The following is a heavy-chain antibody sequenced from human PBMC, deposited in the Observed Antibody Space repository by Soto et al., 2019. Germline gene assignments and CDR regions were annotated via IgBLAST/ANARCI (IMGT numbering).Heavy chain of an antibody. D-gene: IGHD2-15*01. CDR2: IYTSGST. CDR3: ARSAPNTPYCSGGSCYSGTWFDP. CDR1: GGSISSYY. J-gene: IGHJ5*02. V-gene: IGHV4-4*07. Sequence: SETLSLTCTVSGGSISSYYRSWIRQPAGKGLEWIGRIYTSGSTNYNPSLKSRVTMSVDTSKNQFSLKLSSVTAADTAVYYCARSAPNTPYCSGGSCYSGTWFDPWGQGTLVTVSS.